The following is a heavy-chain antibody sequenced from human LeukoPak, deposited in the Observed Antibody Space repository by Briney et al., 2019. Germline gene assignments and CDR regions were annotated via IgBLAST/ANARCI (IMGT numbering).Heavy chain of an antibody. D-gene: IGHD1-26*01. J-gene: IGHJ5*02. CDR1: GGSISSYY. CDR2: IYYSGST. V-gene: IGHV4-59*08. Sequence: SETLFLTCTVSGGSISSYYWSWTRQPPGKGLEWIGYIYYSGSTNYNPSLKSRVTISVDTSKNQFSLKLSSVTAADTAVYYCARQGGATSPPWGQGTLVTVSS. CDR3: ARQGGATSPP.